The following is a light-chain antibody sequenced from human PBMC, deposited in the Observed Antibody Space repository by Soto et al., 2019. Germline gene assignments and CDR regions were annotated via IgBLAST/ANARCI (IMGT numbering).Light chain of an antibody. V-gene: IGKV1-5*03. CDR1: QSISSW. CDR2: KAS. Sequence: DIQMTQSPSTLSASVGDRVTITCRASQSISSWLAWYQQKPGKAPKLLIYKASSLERGVPSRFRGSGSGTEFTLTISSLQPDDFATYYCQQYDSSSYTFGPGTKLEIK. CDR3: QQYDSSSYT. J-gene: IGKJ2*01.